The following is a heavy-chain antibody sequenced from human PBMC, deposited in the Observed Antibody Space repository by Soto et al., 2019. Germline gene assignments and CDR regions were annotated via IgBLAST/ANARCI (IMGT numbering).Heavy chain of an antibody. Sequence: ASVKVSCKASGYTFTSYDINWVRQATGQGLEWMGWMNPNSGNTGYAQKFQGRVTMTRNTSISTAYMELSSLRSEDTAVYYCAGGGEGWFGEFGIDAFDIWGQGTMVTVSS. J-gene: IGHJ3*02. CDR3: AGGGEGWFGEFGIDAFDI. CDR2: MNPNSGNT. V-gene: IGHV1-8*01. CDR1: GYTFTSYD. D-gene: IGHD3-10*01.